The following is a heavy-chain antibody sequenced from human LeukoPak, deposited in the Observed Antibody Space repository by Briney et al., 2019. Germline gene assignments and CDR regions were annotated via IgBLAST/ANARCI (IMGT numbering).Heavy chain of an antibody. CDR1: GGSFSGYY. V-gene: IGHV4-34*01. J-gene: IGHJ5*02. Sequence: SETLSLTCDVYGGSFSGYYWSWIRQPPGKGLEWIGEISHSGRINYNPSLKSRVSISVDMSKNQFSLKLRSVTAADTAVYYCARGPHDYTSGWYTWGQGTLVTVSA. D-gene: IGHD6-19*01. CDR2: ISHSGRI. CDR3: ARGPHDYTSGWYT.